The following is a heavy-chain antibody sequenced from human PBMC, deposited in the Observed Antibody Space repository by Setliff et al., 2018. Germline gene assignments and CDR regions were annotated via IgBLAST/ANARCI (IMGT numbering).Heavy chain of an antibody. V-gene: IGHV3-7*01. Sequence: PGGSLRLSCAASGFTFSSYWMSWVRQAPGKGLEWVANIKQDGSEKYYVDSVKGRFTISRDNAKNSLYLQMNSLRAEDTAVYYCAAARITIFGVVTPLDYWGQGTLVTVS. J-gene: IGHJ4*02. D-gene: IGHD3-3*01. CDR2: IKQDGSEK. CDR3: AAARITIFGVVTPLDY. CDR1: GFTFSSYW.